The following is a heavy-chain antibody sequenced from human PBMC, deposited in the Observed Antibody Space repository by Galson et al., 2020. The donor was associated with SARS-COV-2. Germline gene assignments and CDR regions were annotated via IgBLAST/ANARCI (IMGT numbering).Heavy chain of an antibody. J-gene: IGHJ4*02. CDR1: GGSITSGGYY. CDR3: ARTVTATLDFFDY. CDR2: IYYSGST. Sequence: SETLSLTCTVSGGSITSGGYYWPWIRQHPGKGLEWIGYIYYSGSTYYNPSLMSRITISVDTSKNQFSLKLSSVTAADTAVYYCARTVTATLDFFDYWGQGTLVTVSS. V-gene: IGHV4-31*03. D-gene: IGHD2-15*01.